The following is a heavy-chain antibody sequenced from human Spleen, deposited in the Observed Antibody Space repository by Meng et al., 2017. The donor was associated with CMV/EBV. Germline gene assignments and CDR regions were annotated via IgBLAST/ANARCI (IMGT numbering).Heavy chain of an antibody. V-gene: IGHV1-69*15. D-gene: IGHD3-9*01. CDR3: ARGGGYFDWLLSPFDY. CDR1: GGTFRSYS. CDR2: IIPIFGTA. Sequence: VYLVQLVAEVQSPRSSVTASRKACGGTFRSYSIHWVCQGPGQVLEWMGRIIPIFGTANHAQKCQGRVTITADESTSTGYMEPSRLRSEDTAVVFCARGGGYFDWLLSPFDYWGQGTLVTVSS. J-gene: IGHJ4*02.